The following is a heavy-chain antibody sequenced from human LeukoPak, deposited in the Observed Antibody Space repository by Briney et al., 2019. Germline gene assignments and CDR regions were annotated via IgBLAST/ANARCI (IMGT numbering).Heavy chain of an antibody. D-gene: IGHD3-22*01. CDR2: ICYSGST. V-gene: IGHV4-61*01. CDR1: GGSVSSGSYY. CDR3: ARGNTSGYYPHYRYYAMDV. Sequence: SETLSLTCTVSGGSVSSGSYYWSWIRQPPGKGLEWIGYICYSGSTNYNPSLKSRVTISVDTSKNQFSLKLSSVTAADTAVYYCARGNTSGYYPHYRYYAMDVWGQGTTVTVSS. J-gene: IGHJ6*02.